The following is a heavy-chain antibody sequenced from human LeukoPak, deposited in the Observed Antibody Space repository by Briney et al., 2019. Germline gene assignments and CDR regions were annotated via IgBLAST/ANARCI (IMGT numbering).Heavy chain of an antibody. V-gene: IGHV4-59*11. D-gene: IGHD2-15*01. J-gene: IGHJ4*02. CDR2: ISYSAT. CDR3: ARDGEGDEGWYY. Sequence: SETLSLTCSVAGVSLNFPITRHYWGWIRQSPGKGLELIGRISYSATNYNPSLKSRLTISLDTSNTQISLNLNSVTAACNPLYVCARDGEGDEGWYYWSQGTLVTVSS. CDR1: GVSLNFPITRHY.